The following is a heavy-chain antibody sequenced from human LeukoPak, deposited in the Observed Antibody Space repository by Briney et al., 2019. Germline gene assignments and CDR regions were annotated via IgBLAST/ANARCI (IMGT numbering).Heavy chain of an antibody. Sequence: GASVKVSCKASGYTFTSYAISWVRQAPGQGLEWMGGIIPIFGTANYAQKFQGRVTITADESTSAAYMELSSLRSEDTAVYYCAKGIVPAANPKEGDAFDIWGQGTMVTVSS. CDR3: AKGIVPAANPKEGDAFDI. CDR2: IIPIFGTA. J-gene: IGHJ3*02. D-gene: IGHD2-2*01. CDR1: GYTFTSYA. V-gene: IGHV1-69*13.